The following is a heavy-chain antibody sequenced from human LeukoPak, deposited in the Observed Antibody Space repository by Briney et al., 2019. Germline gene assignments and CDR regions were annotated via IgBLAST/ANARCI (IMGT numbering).Heavy chain of an antibody. CDR3: ARGYDSSGYYHYYFDY. CDR1: GFTFSSFG. Sequence: GGSLRLSCAASGFTFSSFGMNWVRQAPGKGLEWVAVIWYDGSNKYYADSVKGRFTISRDNSKNTPYLQMNSLRADDTAVYYCARGYDSSGYYHYYFDYWGQGTLVTVSS. V-gene: IGHV3-33*01. CDR2: IWYDGSNK. J-gene: IGHJ4*02. D-gene: IGHD3-22*01.